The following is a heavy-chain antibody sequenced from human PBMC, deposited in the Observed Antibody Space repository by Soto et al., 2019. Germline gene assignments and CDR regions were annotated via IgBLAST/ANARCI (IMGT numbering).Heavy chain of an antibody. V-gene: IGHV4-30-4*01. CDR3: VSEILDPFGSSGYPDS. J-gene: IGHJ4*02. CDR1: GGSINTYNNY. Sequence: QVQLQESGPGLVKPSQTLSLTCTVSGGSINTYNNYWSWIRQPPGKGLEWIGYVYYSGSTHYNPFLRSRVIMYIDTSKNQFSLNLTVVSAADTAVYYFVSEILDPFGSSGYPDSWGQGTLGTVSP. CDR2: VYYSGST. D-gene: IGHD3-22*01.